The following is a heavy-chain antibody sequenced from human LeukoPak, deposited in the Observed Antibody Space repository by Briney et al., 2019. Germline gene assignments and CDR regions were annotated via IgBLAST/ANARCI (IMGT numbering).Heavy chain of an antibody. V-gene: IGHV3-66*01. D-gene: IGHD1-14*01. CDR3: ARSLFWAGQFDY. Sequence: GSLRLSCAASGFTVSSNYMSWVRQAPGKGLEWVSVIYSGGSTYYADSVKGRFTISRDNSKNTLYLQMNSLRAEDTAVYYRARSLFWAGQFDYWGQGTLVTVSS. CDR1: GFTVSSNY. J-gene: IGHJ4*02. CDR2: IYSGGST.